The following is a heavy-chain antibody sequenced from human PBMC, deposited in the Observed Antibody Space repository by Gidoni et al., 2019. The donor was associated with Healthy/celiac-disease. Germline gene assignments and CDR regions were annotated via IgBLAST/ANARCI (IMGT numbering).Heavy chain of an antibody. CDR3: ANDDYQGGIAVAGDY. D-gene: IGHD6-19*01. CDR2: ISYDGSNK. Sequence: QVQLVESGGGVVQPGRSLRLSCAASGFTFSSYGMHWVRQAPGKGLEWVAVISYDGSNKYYADSVKGRFTISRDNSKNTLYLQMNSLRAEDTAVYYCANDDYQGGIAVAGDYWGQGTLVTVSS. CDR1: GFTFSSYG. J-gene: IGHJ4*02. V-gene: IGHV3-30*18.